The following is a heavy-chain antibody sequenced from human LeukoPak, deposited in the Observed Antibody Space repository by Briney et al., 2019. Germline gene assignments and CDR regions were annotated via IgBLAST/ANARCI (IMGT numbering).Heavy chain of an antibody. D-gene: IGHD2-2*03. CDR1: GFSIGSNW. CDR2: IKEDGSDK. V-gene: IGHV3-7*03. CDR3: AREAGAGYCSSTSCLADY. J-gene: IGHJ4*02. Sequence: GGSLRLPCTASGFSIGSNWMSWVRQAPGKGLEWVANIKEDGSDKYYVNSVKGRFIVSRDNSKNSLYLQMNSLRAEDTAFYYCAREAGAGYCSSTSCLADYWGQGVLVTVSS.